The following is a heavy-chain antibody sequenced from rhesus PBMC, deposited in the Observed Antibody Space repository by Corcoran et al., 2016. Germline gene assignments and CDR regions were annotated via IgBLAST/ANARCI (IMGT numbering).Heavy chain of an antibody. CDR2: IIPLVGIK. Sequence: QVQLVQSGAEVKKPGASVKVSCKASGFTFGSYAINWVRQAPGQGLELIGVIIPLVGIKNYAEKFQGRVTITADTYTSTAYMELSSLRSEDTAVYYCASSIAAAGPFDYWGQGVLVTISS. V-gene: IGHV1-198*02. CDR3: ASSIAAAGPFDY. J-gene: IGHJ4*01. CDR1: GFTFGSYA. D-gene: IGHD6S26*01.